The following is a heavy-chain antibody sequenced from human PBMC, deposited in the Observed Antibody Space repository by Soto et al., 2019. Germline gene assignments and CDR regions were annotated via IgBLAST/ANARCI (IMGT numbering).Heavy chain of an antibody. CDR2: TRNKPNSYTT. D-gene: IGHD3-3*01. Sequence: EVQLVESGGGLVQPGGSLRLSCATSGFTFSDHYMDWVRQAPGKGLEWVGRTRNKPNSYTTEYAASVKGRFTISRDDSKNSVYLQMNSLKTEDTAVYYCARVKIGFWRGYRPYYSFYATDVWGQGTTVTVSS. CDR3: ARVKIGFWRGYRPYYSFYATDV. J-gene: IGHJ6*02. CDR1: GFTFSDHY. V-gene: IGHV3-72*01.